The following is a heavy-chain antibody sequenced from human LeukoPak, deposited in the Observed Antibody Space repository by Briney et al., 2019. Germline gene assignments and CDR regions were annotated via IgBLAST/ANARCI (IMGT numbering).Heavy chain of an antibody. Sequence: ASVTVSCKASGYTFTNYYIHWVRQAPGQGLEWMGLINPGGDNTDYAQNFQGRVTMTRDTSTSTVYMGLSSLRSEDTAVYYCARIRDGYNDAYDIWGQGTMVTVSS. CDR2: INPGGDNT. J-gene: IGHJ3*02. V-gene: IGHV1-46*01. CDR1: GYTFTNYY. CDR3: ARIRDGYNDAYDI. D-gene: IGHD5-24*01.